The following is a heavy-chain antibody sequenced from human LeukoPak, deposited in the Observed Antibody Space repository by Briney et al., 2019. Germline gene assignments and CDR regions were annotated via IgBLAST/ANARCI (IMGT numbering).Heavy chain of an antibody. CDR2: IRSKAYGGTT. D-gene: IGHD4-23*01. CDR3: PRGAVAHY. CDR1: GFTFGDYV. Sequence: GGSLRLSCSAAGFTFGDYVMRWFRQAPGKGLEWVGFIRSKAYGGTTEYAASVKGRFTISRDDSKSIAYLQLNSLKTEYTALYYGPRGAVAHYWGQGTLVTVSS. V-gene: IGHV3-49*03. J-gene: IGHJ4*02.